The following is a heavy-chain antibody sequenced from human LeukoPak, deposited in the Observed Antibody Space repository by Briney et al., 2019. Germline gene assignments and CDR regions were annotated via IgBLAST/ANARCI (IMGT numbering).Heavy chain of an antibody. J-gene: IGHJ6*02. D-gene: IGHD3-22*01. V-gene: IGHV4-34*01. CDR2: INHSGST. CDR1: GGSFSGYY. Sequence: PSETLSLTCAVYGGSFSGYYWSWIRQPPGKGLEWIGEINHSGSTNYNPSLKSRVTISVDTSKNQFSLKLSSVTAADTAVYYCARACFGVSYDSSGYYSPFRYYYYGMDVWGQGTTVTVSS. CDR3: ARACFGVSYDSSGYYSPFRYYYYGMDV.